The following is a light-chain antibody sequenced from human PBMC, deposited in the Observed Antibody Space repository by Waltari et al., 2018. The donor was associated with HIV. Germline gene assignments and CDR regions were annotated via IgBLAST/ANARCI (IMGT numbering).Light chain of an antibody. CDR3: GAWDNSLGGVV. Sequence: QSVLTQPPSVSAAPGQQVTISCSGSSSNIGRNSVAWYQHLPGTAPKIVIYETHKRPSGIPDRFSGSKSGTSGTRDITGLQTGDEADYYCGAWDNSLGGVVFGGGTKLTVL. CDR2: ETH. V-gene: IGLV1-51*02. J-gene: IGLJ2*01. CDR1: SSNIGRNS.